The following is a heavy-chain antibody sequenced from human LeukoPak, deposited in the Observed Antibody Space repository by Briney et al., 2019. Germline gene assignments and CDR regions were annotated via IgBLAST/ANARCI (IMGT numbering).Heavy chain of an antibody. CDR3: ARVAAAGNYYFDY. J-gene: IGHJ4*02. V-gene: IGHV4-34*01. D-gene: IGHD6-13*01. CDR2: INHSGST. CDR1: GGSFSGYY. Sequence: PSETLSLTCAVYGGSFSGYYWSWIRQPPGKGLEWIGEINHSGSTNYNPSLKSRVTISVDTSKNQFSLKLSSVTAADTAVYFCARVAAAGNYYFDYWGQATLVTVSS.